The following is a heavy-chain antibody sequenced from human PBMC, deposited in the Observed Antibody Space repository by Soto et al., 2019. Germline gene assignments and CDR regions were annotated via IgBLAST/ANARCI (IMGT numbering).Heavy chain of an antibody. D-gene: IGHD5-12*01. J-gene: IGHJ5*02. Sequence: PSETLSLTCTVSGGSISSGDYYWSWIRQPPGKGLEWIGYIYYRGRPFYNPSLTSRGTISADTSKNQLSLQLTSVTAADTAVYYCARDTYSGYDFGLWGQGTLVTVSS. V-gene: IGHV4-30-4*01. CDR2: IYYRGRP. CDR3: ARDTYSGYDFGL. CDR1: GGSISSGDYY.